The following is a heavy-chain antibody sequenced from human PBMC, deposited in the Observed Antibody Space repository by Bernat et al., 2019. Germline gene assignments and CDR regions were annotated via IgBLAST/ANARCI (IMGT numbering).Heavy chain of an antibody. V-gene: IGHV3-66*01. CDR2: IYSGGST. D-gene: IGHD1-14*01. J-gene: IGHJ6*02. CDR1: GFTVSSNY. CDR3: AGLTKTYYYGMDV. Sequence: EVQLVESGGGLVQPGGSLRLSCAVSGFTVSSNYMSWVRQAPGKGLEWVSVIYSGGSTYYADSVKGRFTISRDNSKNTLYLQMNSLRAEDTAVYYCAGLTKTYYYGMDVWGQGTTVTVSS.